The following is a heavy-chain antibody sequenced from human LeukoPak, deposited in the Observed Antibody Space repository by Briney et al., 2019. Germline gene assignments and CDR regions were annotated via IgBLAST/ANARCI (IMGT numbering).Heavy chain of an antibody. CDR1: GGSISSDRYY. Sequence: SETLSLTCTVSGGSISSDRYYWGWIRQPPGKGLEWIGIIYYGGSTYYSPSLKSRVTISLDTSKNQFFLKLTSVTAADTAVYFCARENWNYAAFYFDYWGQGTLVTVSS. D-gene: IGHD1-7*01. V-gene: IGHV4-39*07. CDR3: ARENWNYAAFYFDY. CDR2: IYYGGST. J-gene: IGHJ4*02.